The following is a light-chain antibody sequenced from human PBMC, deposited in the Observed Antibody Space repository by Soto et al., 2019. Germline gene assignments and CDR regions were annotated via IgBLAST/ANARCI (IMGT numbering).Light chain of an antibody. CDR3: QHYNNWPPWT. CDR1: QSVSSN. J-gene: IGKJ1*01. Sequence: EIVMTQSPATLSVSPGERATLSCRASQSVSSNLAWYQQKPGQGPRLLIYGASTRATGIPARFSGSGSGTDFTLTISSRQSEDFAVYYCQHYNNWPPWTFGQGTRVEIK. V-gene: IGKV3-15*01. CDR2: GAS.